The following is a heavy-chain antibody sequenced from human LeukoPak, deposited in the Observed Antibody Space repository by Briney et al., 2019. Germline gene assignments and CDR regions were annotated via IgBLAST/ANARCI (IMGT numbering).Heavy chain of an antibody. CDR1: GFTFGSYA. CDR3: ATDGKKYGSTWDFDY. D-gene: IGHD6-13*01. CDR2: ISGSGGNT. V-gene: IGHV3-23*01. Sequence: PGGSLRLSCAASGFTFGSYAMIWVRQAPGKGLEWVSHISGSGGNTYYADSVKGRFTISRVNSKNTMYLQMNSLRAEDTAVYYCATDGKKYGSTWDFDYWGQGTLVTVSS. J-gene: IGHJ4*02.